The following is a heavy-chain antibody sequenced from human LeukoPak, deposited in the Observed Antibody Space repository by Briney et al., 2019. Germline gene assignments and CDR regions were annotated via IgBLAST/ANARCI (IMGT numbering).Heavy chain of an antibody. CDR2: ITYSGQT. CDR3: ASDDFGGNLIHF. D-gene: IGHD4-23*01. J-gene: IGHJ4*02. CDR1: GDSVSSNLYY. V-gene: IGHV4-39*07. Sequence: ASETLSLTCSVSGDSVSSNLYYWAWIRQSPGKGLEWMGLITYSGQTYYNPSLKSRVTISVDSSKNQFSLKLNSVTAADTAVYFCASDDFGGNLIHFWGLGTLVTVSS.